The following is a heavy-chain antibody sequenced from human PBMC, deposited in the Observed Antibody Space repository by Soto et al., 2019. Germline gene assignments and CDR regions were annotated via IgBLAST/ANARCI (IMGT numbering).Heavy chain of an antibody. J-gene: IGHJ4*02. CDR3: ARDWMGPSRISK. D-gene: IGHD3-3*02. CDR2: NYYSGST. CDR1: GGSVSSGSYY. V-gene: IGHV4-61*01. Sequence: QVQLQESGPGLVKPSETLSLTCTVSGGSVSSGSYYWSWIRQPPGKGLEWIGYNYYSGSTNYNPSLESRVTISVDTSKNQFSLKLSSVPAADTAVYYCARDWMGPSRISKWGQGTLVTVSS.